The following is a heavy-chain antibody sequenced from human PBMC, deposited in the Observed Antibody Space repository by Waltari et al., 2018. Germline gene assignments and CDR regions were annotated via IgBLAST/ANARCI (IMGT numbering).Heavy chain of an antibody. J-gene: IGHJ4*02. Sequence: EVQLVESGGGLIQPGGSLRLSCAASGFTVSSNYMSWARQAPGKGRGGVSVIDGRGSTYDADAAKGRFTISRDNSKNTRYLKMNSRRAEDTAVYYCATGYSDYGGSGGPPPYWGQGTLVTVSS. V-gene: IGHV3-53*01. CDR2: IDGRGST. D-gene: IGHD5-12*01. CDR1: GFTVSSNY. CDR3: ATGYSDYGGSGGPPPY.